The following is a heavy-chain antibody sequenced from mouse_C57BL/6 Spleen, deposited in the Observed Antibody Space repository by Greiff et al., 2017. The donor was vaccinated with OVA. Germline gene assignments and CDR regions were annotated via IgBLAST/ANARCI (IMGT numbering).Heavy chain of an antibody. CDR3: APNWEREDYFDY. Sequence: QVQLQQSGAELARPGASVKLSCKASGYTFTSYGISWVKQRTGQGLEWIGEIYPRSGNTYYNEKFKGKATLTADKSSSTAYMELRSLTSEDSAVYFCAPNWEREDYFDYWGQGTTLTVSS. J-gene: IGHJ2*01. CDR1: GYTFTSYG. D-gene: IGHD4-1*01. CDR2: IYPRSGNT. V-gene: IGHV1-81*01.